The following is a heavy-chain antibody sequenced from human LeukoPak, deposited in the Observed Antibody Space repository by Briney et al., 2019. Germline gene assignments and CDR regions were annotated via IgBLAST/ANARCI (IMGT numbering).Heavy chain of an antibody. CDR1: GLIFSSYG. Sequence: GGSLRLSCAASGLIFSSYGMHWVRQAPGKGLEWVAVISYDGSNKYYADSVKGRFTISRDNSKNTLYLQMSSLRAEDTAVYYCARALAAAAGRRAGMMGDWGQGTLVTVSS. CDR3: ARALAAAAGRRAGMMGD. CDR2: ISYDGSNK. D-gene: IGHD6-13*01. V-gene: IGHV3-30*03. J-gene: IGHJ4*02.